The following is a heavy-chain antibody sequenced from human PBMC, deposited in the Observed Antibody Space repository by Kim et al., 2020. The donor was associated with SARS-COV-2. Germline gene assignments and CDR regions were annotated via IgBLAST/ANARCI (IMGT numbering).Heavy chain of an antibody. Sequence: ASVKVSCKASGYTFTGYYMHWVRQAPGQGLEWMGWINPNSGGTNYAQKFQGRVTMTRDTSISTAYMELSRLRSDDTAVYYCAREKKSPAPGYYYGMDVWGQGTTVTVSS. V-gene: IGHV1-2*02. CDR3: AREKKSPAPGYYYGMDV. J-gene: IGHJ6*02. CDR2: INPNSGGT. CDR1: GYTFTGYY.